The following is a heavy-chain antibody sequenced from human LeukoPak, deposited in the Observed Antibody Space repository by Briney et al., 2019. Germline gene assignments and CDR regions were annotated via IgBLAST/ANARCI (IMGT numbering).Heavy chain of an antibody. CDR1: GGTFSSYA. Sequence: SVKVSXKASGGTFSSYAISWVRQAPGQGLEWMGGIVPIFGTANYAQKFHGRVTITADESSSTAYMELSSLRSEDTAVYYCASPLVVKGYCSNTSCLSYYYYYMDVWGKGTTVTVSS. V-gene: IGHV1-69*13. CDR3: ASPLVVKGYCSNTSCLSYYYYYMDV. CDR2: IVPIFGTA. D-gene: IGHD2-2*01. J-gene: IGHJ6*03.